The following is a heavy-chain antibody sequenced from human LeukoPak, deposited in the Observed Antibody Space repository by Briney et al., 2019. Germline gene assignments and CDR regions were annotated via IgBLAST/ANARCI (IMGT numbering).Heavy chain of an antibody. V-gene: IGHV3-30*02. CDR2: IRHDGSFK. CDR3: AKESEEEQLLGEAMFDH. J-gene: IGHJ2*01. Sequence: GGSLRLSCVASGFAFNKYAMNWVRQAPGQGLEWLTFIRHDGSFKEYADSVTGRFIISRDNSKNTLYLQMDSLTSEDTALYSCAKESEEEQLLGEAMFDHWGRGTLLTVSS. CDR1: GFAFNKYA. D-gene: IGHD1-26*01.